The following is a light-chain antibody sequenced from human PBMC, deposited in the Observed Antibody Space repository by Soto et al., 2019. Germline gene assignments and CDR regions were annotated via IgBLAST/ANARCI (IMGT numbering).Light chain of an antibody. V-gene: IGKV3-11*01. Sequence: DIVFTHSPATLSLSPGERATLSCRASQSVSSYLAWYQQKPGQAPRLLIYDASNRATGIPARFSGSGSGTDFTLTISSLEPEDFAVYYCQQRSNWPPAFGQGTKVDIK. CDR2: DAS. J-gene: IGKJ1*01. CDR3: QQRSNWPPA. CDR1: QSVSSY.